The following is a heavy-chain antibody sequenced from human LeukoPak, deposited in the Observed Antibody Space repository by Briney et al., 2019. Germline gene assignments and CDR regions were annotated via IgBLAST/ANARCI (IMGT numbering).Heavy chain of an antibody. CDR2: INHSGST. Sequence: SETLSLTCAVYGGSFSGYYWSWIRQPPGKGLEWIGEINHSGSTNYNPSLKSRVTISVDTSKNQFSLKLSSVTAADTAVYYCARAEDYDFWSGYYSFDAFDIWGQGTMVTVSS. CDR3: ARAEDYDFWSGYYSFDAFDI. D-gene: IGHD3-3*01. CDR1: GGSFSGYY. J-gene: IGHJ3*02. V-gene: IGHV4-34*01.